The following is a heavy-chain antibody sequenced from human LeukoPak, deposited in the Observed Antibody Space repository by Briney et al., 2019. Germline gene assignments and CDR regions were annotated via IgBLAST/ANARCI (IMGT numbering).Heavy chain of an antibody. D-gene: IGHD3-9*01. CDR1: GFTFSSDW. CDR2: IKPDEGEK. J-gene: IGHJ4*02. CDR3: ARDLVPYYDILTGYWGY. Sequence: PGGSLRLSCAASGFTFSSDWMIWVRQAPGKGLEWVANIKPDEGEKYYVDSVKGRFTISRDNAKNSLYLQMNSLRAEDTAVYYCARDLVPYYDILTGYWGYWGQGTLVTVSS. V-gene: IGHV3-7*01.